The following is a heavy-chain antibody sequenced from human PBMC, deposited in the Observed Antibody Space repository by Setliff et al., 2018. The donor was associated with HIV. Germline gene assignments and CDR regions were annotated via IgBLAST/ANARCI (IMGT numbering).Heavy chain of an antibody. CDR2: ISPDNANT. CDR1: GYTFTSYD. CDR3: ARQLSNSLDY. V-gene: IGHV1-8*01. D-gene: IGHD7-27*01. Sequence: EASVKVSCKASGYTFTSYDINWVRQATGQGLEWMGWISPDNANTRISQRFRGSVTMTRDTSINTAYMELSGLRSDDTAMYYCARQLSNSLDYWGQGTLVTVSS. J-gene: IGHJ4*02.